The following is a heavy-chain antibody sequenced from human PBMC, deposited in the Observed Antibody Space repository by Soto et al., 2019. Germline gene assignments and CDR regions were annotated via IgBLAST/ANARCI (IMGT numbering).Heavy chain of an antibody. Sequence: GASVKVSCKASGYTFTSYGISWVRQAPGQGLEWMGWISAYNGNTNYAQKLQGRVTMTTDTSKSTAYMELRSLRSDDTAVYYCARVEGARTHYGMDVWGQGNTVTVSS. CDR3: ARVEGARTHYGMDV. D-gene: IGHD1-26*01. CDR2: ISAYNGNT. CDR1: GYTFTSYG. J-gene: IGHJ6*02. V-gene: IGHV1-18*01.